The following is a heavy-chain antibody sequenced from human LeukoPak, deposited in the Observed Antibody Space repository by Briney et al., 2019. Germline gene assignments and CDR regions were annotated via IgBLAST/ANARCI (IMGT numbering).Heavy chain of an antibody. V-gene: IGHV3-21*01. D-gene: IGHD6-19*01. CDR2: ISSSSTYI. J-gene: IGHJ4*02. CDR3: VKTVAGAFDY. Sequence: GGSLRLSCAASGFIFSAYSMNWVRQAPGKGLEWVSFISSSSTYIYYADSVKGRFTISRDNAKNSLYLQMNSLRADDTAVYYCVKTVAGAFDYWGQGTQVTVSP. CDR1: GFIFSAYS.